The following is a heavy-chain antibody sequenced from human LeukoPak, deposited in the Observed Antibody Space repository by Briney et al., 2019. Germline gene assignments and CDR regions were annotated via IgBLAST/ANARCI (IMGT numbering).Heavy chain of an antibody. CDR3: ARGQTGTMNY. CDR1: GFTFSSYS. Sequence: AGGSLRLSCAASGFTFSSYSMNWVRQAPGKGLEWVSSISSSSSYIYYADSVKGRFTISRDNAKNSLYLQMNSLRAEDTAVYYCARGQTGTMNYWGQGTLVTVSS. J-gene: IGHJ4*02. V-gene: IGHV3-21*01. D-gene: IGHD1-1*01. CDR2: ISSSSSYI.